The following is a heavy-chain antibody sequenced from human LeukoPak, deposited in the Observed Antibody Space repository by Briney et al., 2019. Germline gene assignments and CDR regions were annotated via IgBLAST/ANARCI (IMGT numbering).Heavy chain of an antibody. J-gene: IGHJ5*02. Sequence: GRSLRLSCAASGFTFSSYAMHWVRQAPGKGLEWVAVISYDGSNKYYADSVKGRFTISRDNSENTLYLQMNSLRAEDTAVYYCARWVTAARPNWFDPWGQGTLVTVSS. V-gene: IGHV3-30-3*01. CDR3: ARWVTAARPNWFDP. CDR2: ISYDGSNK. CDR1: GFTFSSYA. D-gene: IGHD6-6*01.